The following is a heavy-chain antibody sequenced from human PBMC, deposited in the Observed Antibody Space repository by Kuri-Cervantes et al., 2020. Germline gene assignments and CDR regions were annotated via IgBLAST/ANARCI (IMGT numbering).Heavy chain of an antibody. D-gene: IGHD3-10*01. CDR2: INPSGGST. J-gene: IGHJ5*02. Sequence: ASVKVSCKASGYTFTSYYMHWVRQAPGQGLEWMGIINPSGGSTSYAQKFQGRVTMTTDTSTSTAYMALRSLRTDDTAVYYCARVTPFVRFGEHVGWFDPWGQGTLVTVSS. CDR3: ARVTPFVRFGEHVGWFDP. CDR1: GYTFTSYY. V-gene: IGHV1-46*01.